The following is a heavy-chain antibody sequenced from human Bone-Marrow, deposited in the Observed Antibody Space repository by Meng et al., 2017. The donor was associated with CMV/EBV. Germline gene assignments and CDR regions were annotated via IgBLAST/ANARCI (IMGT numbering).Heavy chain of an antibody. J-gene: IGHJ6*02. CDR2: MNPNRGNT. D-gene: IGHD2/OR15-2a*01. Sequence: ASVKVSCKASGYTFSYYDIIWVRQASGQGLEWVGWMNPNRGNTAYAQKFQGRVTMTRDTSTSIAYMELSSLRSGDTDVYYCARGQVQCSTITWHDYPFSGMDVWGQGTTVTVSS. CDR1: GYTFSYYD. CDR3: ARGQVQCSTITWHDYPFSGMDV. V-gene: IGHV1-8*01.